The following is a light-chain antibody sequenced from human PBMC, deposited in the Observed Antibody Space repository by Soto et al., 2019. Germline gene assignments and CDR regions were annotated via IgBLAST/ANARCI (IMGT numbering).Light chain of an antibody. CDR1: QSVGSSY. CDR3: QQYGSSPRT. V-gene: IGKV3-20*01. Sequence: EIVLTQSPGTLSLSPGERATLSCRASQSVGSSYLAWYQQKPGQAPRLLIYGASSRAAGIPDRFSGSGSGTDFTLTISRLEPEDFAVYYRQQYGSSPRTFGQGTKV. J-gene: IGKJ1*01. CDR2: GAS.